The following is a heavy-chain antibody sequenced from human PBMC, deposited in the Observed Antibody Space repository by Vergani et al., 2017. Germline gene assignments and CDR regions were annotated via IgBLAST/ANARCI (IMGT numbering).Heavy chain of an antibody. V-gene: IGHV4-39*07. CDR3: ARGTTSYYDY. CDR1: GGSISSSSYY. CDR2: IYYSGRT. J-gene: IGHJ4*02. Sequence: QLQLQESGPGLVKPSETLSLTCTVSGGSISSSSYYWGWIRQPPGKGLDWIGSIYYSGRTYYNPSLKSRVTISVDTSKNQFSLQRSSVTAAYTAVYYCARGTTSYYDYWGQGTLVTVSS. D-gene: IGHD1-1*01.